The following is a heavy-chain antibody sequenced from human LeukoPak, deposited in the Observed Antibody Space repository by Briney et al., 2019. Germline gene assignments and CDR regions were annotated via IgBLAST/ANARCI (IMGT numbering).Heavy chain of an antibody. CDR3: ASESEGWFDP. J-gene: IGHJ5*02. Sequence: PSQTLSLTCTVSGGSISSGEYHWTWIRQPPGKGLEWIGNIYCSGSTYYKSSLKSRITISVDTSKNQFSLKLSSVTAADTAVYYCASESEGWFDPWGQGTLVTVSS. V-gene: IGHV4-30-4*01. CDR1: GGSISSGEYH. CDR2: IYCSGST.